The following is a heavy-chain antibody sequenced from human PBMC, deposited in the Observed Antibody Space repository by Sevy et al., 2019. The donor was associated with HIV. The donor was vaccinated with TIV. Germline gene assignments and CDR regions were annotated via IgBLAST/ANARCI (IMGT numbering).Heavy chain of an antibody. Sequence: SSVKVSCKASGGTFSSYAISWVRQAPGQGLEWMGGIIPIFGTANYAQKFQGRVTITADKSTSTAYMERSSLRSEDTAVYYCARRNGYSYGPDFDYWGQGTLVTVSS. J-gene: IGHJ4*02. CDR1: GGTFSSYA. V-gene: IGHV1-69*06. CDR3: ARRNGYSYGPDFDY. D-gene: IGHD5-18*01. CDR2: IIPIFGTA.